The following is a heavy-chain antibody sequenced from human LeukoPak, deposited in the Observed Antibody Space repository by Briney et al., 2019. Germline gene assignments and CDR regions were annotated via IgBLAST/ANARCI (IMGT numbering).Heavy chain of an antibody. CDR1: GGTFSSYA. CDR3: ARWGYSSSRDYYYYGMDV. Sequence: ASVKVSCKASGGTFSSYAISWVRQATGQGLEWMGWMNPNSGNTGYAQKFQGRVTMTRNTSISTAYMELSSLRSEDTAVYYCARWGYSSSRDYYYYGMDVWGQGTTVTVSS. D-gene: IGHD6-13*01. V-gene: IGHV1-8*02. J-gene: IGHJ6*02. CDR2: MNPNSGNT.